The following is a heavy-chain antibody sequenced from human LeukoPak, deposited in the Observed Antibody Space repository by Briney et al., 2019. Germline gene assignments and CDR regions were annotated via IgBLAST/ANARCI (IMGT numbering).Heavy chain of an antibody. J-gene: IGHJ4*01. V-gene: IGHV3-66*01. CDR3: ARRTYGSGWYYFDF. CDR1: AFTVSTNY. CDR2: IYGGAIT. D-gene: IGHD6-19*01. Sequence: GGSLRLSCAASAFTVSTNYMTWVRQAPGKGLEWVSLIYGGAITYYADSVKGSFTISIDNSKNTLYLQMNSLRAEDTAVYYCARRTYGSGWYYFDFWGHGTLVTVSS.